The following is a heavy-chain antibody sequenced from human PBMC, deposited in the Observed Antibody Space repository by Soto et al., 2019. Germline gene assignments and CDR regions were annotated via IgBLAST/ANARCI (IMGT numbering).Heavy chain of an antibody. Sequence: SPRLSCAGPVFTFSSYWMHWVRQAPGKGLVWVSRINSDGSSTSYADSVKVRFTISRDNAKNTLYLQMNSLSAEDTAVYYCAKGYSYFDYWGQGTLLTVSS. CDR2: INSDGSST. CDR3: AKGYSYFDY. J-gene: IGHJ4*02. D-gene: IGHD5-18*01. CDR1: VFTFSSYW. V-gene: IGHV3-74*01.